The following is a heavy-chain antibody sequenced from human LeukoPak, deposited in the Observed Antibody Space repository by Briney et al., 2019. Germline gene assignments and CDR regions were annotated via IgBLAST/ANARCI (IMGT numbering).Heavy chain of an antibody. D-gene: IGHD3-22*01. CDR2: ISGSGGST. CDR3: AKFDSSGYPRAPLGY. J-gene: IGHJ4*02. V-gene: IGHV3-23*01. Sequence: GGSLRLSCAASGFTFSSYAMSWVRRAPGKGLEWVSAISGSGGSTSYADSVKGRVTISRDNSKNTLYLQMNSLRAEDTAVYYCAKFDSSGYPRAPLGYWGQGTLVTVSS. CDR1: GFTFSSYA.